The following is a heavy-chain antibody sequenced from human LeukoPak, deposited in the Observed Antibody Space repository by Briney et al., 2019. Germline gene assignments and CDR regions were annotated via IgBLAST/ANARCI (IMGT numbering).Heavy chain of an antibody. CDR3: ARFARSGSSPPFDY. V-gene: IGHV1-2*02. Sequence: ASVKVSCKASGYTFTDYFMHWVRQAPGQGLEWMGWINPNSGGTNYAQKFQGRVTMTRDTSISTAYMELSRLRSDDTAVYYCARFARSGSSPPFDYWGQGTLVTVSS. CDR2: INPNSGGT. D-gene: IGHD1-26*01. J-gene: IGHJ4*02. CDR1: GYTFTDYF.